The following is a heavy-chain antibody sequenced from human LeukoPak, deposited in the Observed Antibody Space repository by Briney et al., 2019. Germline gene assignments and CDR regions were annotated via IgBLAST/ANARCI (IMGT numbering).Heavy chain of an antibody. J-gene: IGHJ4*02. Sequence: GGSLRLSCAASGFTFTSYSMNWVRQAPGKGLEWVSTISGDGGSTYYADSVKGRFTISRDNSKNTLYLQVNSLRAEDTAVYYCAKGGKWDVTPFDYWGQGTLVTVSS. CDR2: ISGDGGST. CDR3: AKGGKWDVTPFDY. CDR1: GFTFTSYS. D-gene: IGHD1-26*01. V-gene: IGHV3-23*01.